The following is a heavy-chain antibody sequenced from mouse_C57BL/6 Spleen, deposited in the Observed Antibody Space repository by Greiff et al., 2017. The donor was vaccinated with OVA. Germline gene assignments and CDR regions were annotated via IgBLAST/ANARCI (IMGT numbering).Heavy chain of an antibody. CDR3: ARTYSNFPWFAY. V-gene: IGHV1-82*01. Sequence: VHLVESGPELVKPGASVKISCKASGYAFSSYWMNWVKQRPGKGLEWIGRIYPGDGDTNYTGKFKGKATLTADKSSSTAYMQLSSLTSEDSAVYFCARTYSNFPWFAYWGQGTLVTVSA. D-gene: IGHD2-5*01. CDR1: GYAFSSYW. J-gene: IGHJ3*01. CDR2: IYPGDGDT.